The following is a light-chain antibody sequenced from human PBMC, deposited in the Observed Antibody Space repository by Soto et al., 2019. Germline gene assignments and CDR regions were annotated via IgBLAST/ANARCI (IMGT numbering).Light chain of an antibody. CDR1: QSISSD. J-gene: IGKJ2*01. CDR2: AAF. CDR3: QQSYSSPRT. Sequence: DIQMTQSPSSLSASVGDRVTITCRASQSISSDLNWYQQKAGKAPKLLIYAAFSLQSGVPSRFSGSGSGTDFTLTISSLQPEDFATYYCQQSYSSPRTFGQGTNLEIK. V-gene: IGKV1-39*01.